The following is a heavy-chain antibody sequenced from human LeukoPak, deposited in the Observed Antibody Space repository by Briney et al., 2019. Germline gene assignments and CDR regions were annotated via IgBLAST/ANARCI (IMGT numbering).Heavy chain of an antibody. V-gene: IGHV3-23*01. CDR2: ISGSGAIT. J-gene: IGHJ4*02. CDR1: GFTFSSYA. D-gene: IGHD3-10*01. Sequence: GGSLRLSCAISGFTFSSYAMNWVRQAPGKGLEWVSAISGSGAITYYADSVKGRFTMSRDNSKNTLYLQMNSLTVEDTALYYCARISGSGSFFDSWGQGTLVTVSS. CDR3: ARISGSGSFFDS.